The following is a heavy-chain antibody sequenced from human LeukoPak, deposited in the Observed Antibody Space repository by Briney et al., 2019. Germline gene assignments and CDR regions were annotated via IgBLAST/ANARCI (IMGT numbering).Heavy chain of an antibody. CDR3: AREIFGVVTTPFDY. Sequence: GASVKVSCKASGYTFTSYGISWVRQAPGQGLEWMGWISAYNGNTNYAQKLQGRVTMTTDTSTSTAYMELRSLRSDDTAVYYCAREIFGVVTTPFDYWGQGTLVTVSS. D-gene: IGHD3-3*01. V-gene: IGHV1-18*01. J-gene: IGHJ4*02. CDR1: GYTFTSYG. CDR2: ISAYNGNT.